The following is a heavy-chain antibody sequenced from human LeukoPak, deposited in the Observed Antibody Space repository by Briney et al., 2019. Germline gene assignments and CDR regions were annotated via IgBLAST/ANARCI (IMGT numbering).Heavy chain of an antibody. CDR3: ARERSEGLSFDY. J-gene: IGHJ4*02. D-gene: IGHD3-16*01. V-gene: IGHV3-53*01. Sequence: PGGSLRLSCAASGFTVSRNYMSWVRQAPGKGLEWVSVIHSGGSTYYADSVKGRFTTSRDTSKNTLYLQMNSLRAEDTAVYYCARERSEGLSFDYWGQGTLVTVSS. CDR2: IHSGGST. CDR1: GFTVSRNY.